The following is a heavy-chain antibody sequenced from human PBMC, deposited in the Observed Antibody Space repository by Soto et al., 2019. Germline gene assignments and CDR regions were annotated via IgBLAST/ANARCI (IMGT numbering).Heavy chain of an antibody. V-gene: IGHV1-18*01. CDR2: ISAYNGNT. Sequence: QVQLVQSGAEVKKPGASVKVSCKASGYTFASYAISWMRQAPGQGLEWMGWISAYNGNTNYAQKLQGRVTMTTDTATRPAYMELRSLRSDDTAVYSCARDPPPPDYWGQGTLVTVSS. J-gene: IGHJ4*02. CDR1: GYTFASYA. CDR3: ARDPPPPDY.